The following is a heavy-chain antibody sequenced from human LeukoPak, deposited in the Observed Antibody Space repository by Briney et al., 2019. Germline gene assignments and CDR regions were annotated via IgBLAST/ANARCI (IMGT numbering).Heavy chain of an antibody. CDR1: GGSISSSSYY. V-gene: IGHV4-39*07. Sequence: SETLSLTCTVSGGSISSSSYYWGWIRQPPGKGLEWIGSIYYSGSTYYRPSLKSRVTISVDTSKNQVSLRLRSVTAADTAVYYCARGLRNRSSRTRFDVFDIWGQGTMVTVSS. CDR3: ARGLRNRSSRTRFDVFDI. D-gene: IGHD6-6*01. J-gene: IGHJ3*02. CDR2: IYYSGST.